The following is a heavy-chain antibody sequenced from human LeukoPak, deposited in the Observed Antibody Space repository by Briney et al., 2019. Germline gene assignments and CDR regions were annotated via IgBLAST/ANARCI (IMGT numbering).Heavy chain of an antibody. J-gene: IGHJ5*02. Sequence: GGSLRLSCAASGFTFNNYAMSWVRQAPGMGLEWVSAISGSGGTIYYADSVKGRFTISRDNSKNTLYLQMNSLRAEDTAVYYCAKDRSGVAWLLLRECFDPWGQGTLVTVSS. CDR1: GFTFNNYA. V-gene: IGHV3-23*01. CDR2: ISGSGGTI. CDR3: AKDRSGVAWLLLRECFDP. D-gene: IGHD3-22*01.